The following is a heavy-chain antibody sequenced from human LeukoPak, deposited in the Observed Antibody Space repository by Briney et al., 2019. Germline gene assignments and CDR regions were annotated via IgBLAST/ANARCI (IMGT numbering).Heavy chain of an antibody. CDR1: GFAFSSYA. Sequence: GGSLRLSCLASGFAFSSYAMHWVRQAPGKGLEWVVVISYDGSNKYYADSVKGRFTISRDNSKNTLYLQMNSLRAEDTAVYYCAKDSSGYYRDIDYWGQGTLVTVSS. V-gene: IGHV3-30*04. D-gene: IGHD3-22*01. CDR3: AKDSSGYYRDIDY. CDR2: ISYDGSNK. J-gene: IGHJ4*02.